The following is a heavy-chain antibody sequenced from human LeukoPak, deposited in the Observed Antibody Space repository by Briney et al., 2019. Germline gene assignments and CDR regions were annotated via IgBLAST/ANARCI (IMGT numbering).Heavy chain of an antibody. CDR3: ARVSTYFGVVTDFDY. V-gene: IGHV1-8*01. J-gene: IGHJ4*02. D-gene: IGHD3-3*01. CDR2: MDPNSGNT. Sequence: GASVKVSCKASGYTFTSYDINWVRQATGQGLEWMGWMDPNSGNTGYAQKFQGRVTMTRNTSISTAYMELSSLRSEDTAVYYCARVSTYFGVVTDFDYWGQGTLVTVSS. CDR1: GYTFTSYD.